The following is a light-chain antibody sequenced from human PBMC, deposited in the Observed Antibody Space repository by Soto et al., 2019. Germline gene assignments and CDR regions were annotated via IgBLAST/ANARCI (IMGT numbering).Light chain of an antibody. CDR2: DIT. V-gene: IGLV2-11*01. Sequence: QSALTQPRSVSGSPGQSVAISCTGTSSDVGSSNFVSWYQQHPGKAPKLMIYDITERPSGVPDRFSGSKSGNTASLTISGLRTEDEADYYCCSYAGTYTPVVFGGGTKLTVL. CDR1: SSDVGSSNF. CDR3: CSYAGTYTPVV. J-gene: IGLJ2*01.